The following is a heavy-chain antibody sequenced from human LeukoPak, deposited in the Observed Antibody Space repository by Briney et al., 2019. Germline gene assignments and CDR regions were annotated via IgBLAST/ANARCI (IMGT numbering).Heavy chain of an antibody. CDR3: AKWLEGYVWGSYPDY. J-gene: IGHJ4*02. CDR1: GYTFSSYF. Sequence: ASVKVSCKASGYTFSSYFMYWVRQAPGQGLEWMGLINPRGGTTRYAQQFQGRVTMTRDTSTSTVYMELSSLRSEDTAVYYCAKWLEGYVWGSYPDYWGQGTLVTVSS. CDR2: INPRGGTT. V-gene: IGHV1-46*01. D-gene: IGHD3-16*02.